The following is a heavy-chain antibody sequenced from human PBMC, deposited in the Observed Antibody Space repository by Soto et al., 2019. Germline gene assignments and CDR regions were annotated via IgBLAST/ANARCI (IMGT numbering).Heavy chain of an antibody. Sequence: SETLSLTCTVSGGSISSYYRSWIRQPPGKGLEWIGYIYYSGSTNYNPSLKSRVTISVDTSKNQFSLKLSSVTAADTAVYYCARGGAATHYYYYGMDVWGQGTTVTVSS. J-gene: IGHJ6*02. V-gene: IGHV4-59*01. CDR2: IYYSGST. CDR3: ARGGAATHYYYYGMDV. CDR1: GGSISSYY. D-gene: IGHD6-13*01.